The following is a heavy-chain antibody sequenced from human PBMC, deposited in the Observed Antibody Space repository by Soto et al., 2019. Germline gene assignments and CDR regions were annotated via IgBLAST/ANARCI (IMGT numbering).Heavy chain of an antibody. D-gene: IGHD2-15*01. CDR1: GISFSSYA. V-gene: IGHV3-23*01. Sequence: EVQLLESGGGLVQPGGSLRLSCATSGISFSSYAMNWVRQAPGKGLEWVSIISGSGGSTYYADSVKGRFTISGDNSKNTLYLQMNSLRVEDTAIYYCAKARGGNIVVVVADNWGQGTLVTVSS. CDR3: AKARGGNIVVVVADN. CDR2: ISGSGGST. J-gene: IGHJ4*02.